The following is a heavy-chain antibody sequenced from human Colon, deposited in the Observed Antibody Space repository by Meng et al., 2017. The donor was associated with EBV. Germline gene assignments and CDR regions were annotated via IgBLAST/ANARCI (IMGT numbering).Heavy chain of an antibody. D-gene: IGHD2-21*01. CDR2: VYHTGST. J-gene: IGHJ4*02. CDR3: ARVWQSLTAFFDS. V-gene: IGHV4-4*02. Sequence: QVQRQEPGLGLVNPSGTLSLTCAVSGGSISSSHWWTWVRQPPGKGLEWIGEVYHTGSTKYNPSLKSRLTISVDKSKNQFSLNLTSVTAADTAVYYCARVWQSLTAFFDSWGQGTLVTVSS. CDR1: GGSISSSHW.